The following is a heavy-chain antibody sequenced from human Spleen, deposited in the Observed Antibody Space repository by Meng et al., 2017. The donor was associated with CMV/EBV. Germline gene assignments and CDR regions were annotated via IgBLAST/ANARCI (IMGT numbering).Heavy chain of an antibody. CDR2: INPNSGGT. CDR1: GYNFTGYY. CDR3: ARGGSNWNYYDCFEH. V-gene: IGHV1-2*02. D-gene: IGHD1-7*01. J-gene: IGHJ4*02. Sequence: ASVKVSCKASGYNFTGYYIHWVRQAPGQGLEWMGWINPNSGGTNYAQKFQGRITMTGDTSISTAYMEMSGLTSDDTAAYYCARGGSNWNYYDCFEHWGQGTLVTVSS.